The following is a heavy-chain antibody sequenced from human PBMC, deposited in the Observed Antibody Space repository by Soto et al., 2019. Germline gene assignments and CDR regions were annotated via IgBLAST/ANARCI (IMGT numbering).Heavy chain of an antibody. D-gene: IGHD1-26*01. J-gene: IGHJ4*02. CDR3: ATGSHGDY. CDR2: ISAHNGNT. Sequence: QVHLVQSGAEVKKPGASVKVSCQGSGYAFTTYGITWVRQAPGQGLEWMGWISAHNGNTTYAQKLQGRVTVTRDTSTSTAYRELRSRRYDDAAVYYCATGSHGDYWGQGAPVTVSS. V-gene: IGHV1-18*01. CDR1: GYAFTTYG.